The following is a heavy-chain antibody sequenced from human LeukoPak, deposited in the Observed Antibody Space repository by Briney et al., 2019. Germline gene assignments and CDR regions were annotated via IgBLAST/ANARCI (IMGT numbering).Heavy chain of an antibody. J-gene: IGHJ4*02. CDR1: GFTFSTYD. D-gene: IGHD6-19*01. CDR3: AGAVAGFDY. CDR2: IDACGDT. V-gene: IGHV3-13*01. Sequence: GGSLRLSCAASGFTFSTYDMHWVRQAAGKGLEWVSAIDACGDTYYPGSVKGRFTISRENAKNSLYLQMNSLRAGDTAVYYCAGAVAGFDYWGQGTLVTVSS.